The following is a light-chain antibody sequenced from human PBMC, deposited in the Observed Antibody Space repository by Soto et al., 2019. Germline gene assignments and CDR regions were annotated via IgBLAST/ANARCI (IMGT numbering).Light chain of an antibody. V-gene: IGLV2-23*02. CDR2: EVN. CDR1: SSDVGSYNF. CDR3: CSYVGTDIVL. J-gene: IGLJ2*01. Sequence: QSALTQPASVSGSPGQSIAXSCTGTSSDVGSYNFVSWYQQHPGKAPKLIIYEVNKWPSGVSDRFSGSKSGNTASLTISGLQAEDEADYYCCSYVGTDIVLFGGGTKLTVL.